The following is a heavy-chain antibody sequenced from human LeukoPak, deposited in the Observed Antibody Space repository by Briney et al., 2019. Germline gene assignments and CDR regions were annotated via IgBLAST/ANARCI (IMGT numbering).Heavy chain of an antibody. J-gene: IGHJ4*02. D-gene: IGHD5-18*01. V-gene: IGHV4-34*01. CDR3: ACKGGYSYGLNY. CDR1: GGSFSGYY. CDR2: INHSGST. Sequence: SETLSLTCAVYGGSFSGYYWSWIRQPPGKGLEWIGEINHSGSTNYNPSLKSRVTISVDTSKNQFSLKLSSVTAADTAVYYCACKGGYSYGLNYWGQGTLVTVSS.